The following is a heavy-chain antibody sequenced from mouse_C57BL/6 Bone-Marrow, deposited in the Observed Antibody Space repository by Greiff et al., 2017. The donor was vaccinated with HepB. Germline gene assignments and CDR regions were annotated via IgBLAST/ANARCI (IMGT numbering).Heavy chain of an antibody. V-gene: IGHV3-1*01. CDR3: AREAYGNFYFDY. Sequence: EVQLQQSGPGMVKPSQSLSLTCTVTGYSITSGYDWHWIRHFPGNKLEWMGYISYSGSTNYNPSLKSRISITHDTSKNHVFLKLNSVTTEDTATYYCAREAYGNFYFDYWGQGTTLTVSS. CDR1: GYSITSGYD. D-gene: IGHD2-10*02. CDR2: ISYSGST. J-gene: IGHJ2*01.